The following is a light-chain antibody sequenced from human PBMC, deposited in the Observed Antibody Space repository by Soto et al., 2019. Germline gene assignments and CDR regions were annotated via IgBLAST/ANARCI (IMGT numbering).Light chain of an antibody. CDR1: QSISRY. J-gene: IGKJ4*01. CDR3: QQSYGTPRS. Sequence: DIQMTQSPSSLSASEGDRVTLTCRASQSISRYLNWYQQKPGRAPKLLKYGASNLQNGVPSRFSGSGSGTDFTLTISNLQPEDFATYYCQQSYGTPRSFGGGTKVDNK. V-gene: IGKV1-39*01. CDR2: GAS.